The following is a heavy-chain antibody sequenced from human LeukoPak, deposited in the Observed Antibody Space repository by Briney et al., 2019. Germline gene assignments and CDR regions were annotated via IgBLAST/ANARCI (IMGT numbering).Heavy chain of an antibody. CDR3: ASDDAGYSYDPRGWFDP. Sequence: GGSLRLSCAASGFTFSSYAMHWVRQAPGKGLVWVSRINSDGSSTSYADSVKGRFTISRDNAKNTLYLQMNSLRAEDTAVYYCASDDAGYSYDPRGWFDPWGQGTLVTVSS. D-gene: IGHD5-18*01. CDR2: INSDGSST. J-gene: IGHJ5*02. V-gene: IGHV3-74*01. CDR1: GFTFSSYA.